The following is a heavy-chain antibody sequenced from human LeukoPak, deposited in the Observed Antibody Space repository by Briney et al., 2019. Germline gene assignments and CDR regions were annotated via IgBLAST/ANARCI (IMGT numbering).Heavy chain of an antibody. CDR1: GYTFTSYY. D-gene: IGHD2-8*02. Sequence: ASVKVSCKASGYTFTSYYMHWVRQAPGQGLEWMGVSNPSGVGTNYAQKFQGRVTMTKDMSTTTVHMELSSLRSEDTAVYYCAREESGGYFDYWGQGTLVTVSS. V-gene: IGHV1-46*01. J-gene: IGHJ4*02. CDR2: SNPSGVGT. CDR3: AREESGGYFDY.